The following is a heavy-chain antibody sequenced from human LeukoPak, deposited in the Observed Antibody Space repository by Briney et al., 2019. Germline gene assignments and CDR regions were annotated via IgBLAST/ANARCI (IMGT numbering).Heavy chain of an antibody. V-gene: IGHV4-4*07. D-gene: IGHD6-13*01. CDR1: GGSISSYY. J-gene: IGHJ6*03. Sequence: SETLSLTCTASGGSISSYYWSWIRQPAGKGLEWIGRIYTSGSTNYNPSLKSRVTMSVDTSKNQFSLKLSSVTAADTAVYYCARGVAAAVPYYYYMDVWGKGTTVTVSS. CDR2: IYTSGST. CDR3: ARGVAAAVPYYYYMDV.